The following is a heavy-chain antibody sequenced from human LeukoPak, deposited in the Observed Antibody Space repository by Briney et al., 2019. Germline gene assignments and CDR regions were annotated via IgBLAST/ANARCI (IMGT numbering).Heavy chain of an antibody. CDR1: GFTVSSNY. D-gene: IGHD1-26*01. CDR3: ARKSGSYTYFDY. Sequence: GSLRLSCAASGFTVSSNYMSWIRQPAGKGLEWIGRIYTSGSTNYNPSLKSRVTISVDTSKNQFSLKLSSVTAADTAVYYCARKSGSYTYFDYWGQGTLVTVSS. V-gene: IGHV4-4*07. J-gene: IGHJ4*02. CDR2: IYTSGST.